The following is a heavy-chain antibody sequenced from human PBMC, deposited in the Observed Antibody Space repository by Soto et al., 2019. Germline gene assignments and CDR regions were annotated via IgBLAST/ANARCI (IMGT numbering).Heavy chain of an antibody. CDR2: ISGGGDTI. V-gene: IGHV3-11*01. CDR3: TRGPESDY. J-gene: IGHJ4*02. Sequence: VQLVESGGGLVKPGGSLRLSCAASGFTFRDYYLNWIRQVPGRGLEWLSYISGGGDTIYYADSVKGRFTISRDNAKNSLYLQMNSLRAEDTAVYYCTRGPESDYWGQGTLVTVSS. D-gene: IGHD3-10*01. CDR1: GFTFRDYY.